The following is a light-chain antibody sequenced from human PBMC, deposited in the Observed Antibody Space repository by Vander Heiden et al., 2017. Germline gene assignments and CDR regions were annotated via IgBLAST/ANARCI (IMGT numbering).Light chain of an antibody. CDR1: QKINRY. V-gene: IGKV1-39*01. Sequence: DIQMTHSPSSLSAPVGDRVTITCRASQKINRYLNWYQQKPGKAPKLLIYAASTLQSGVPSRFSGSTSGTDFTLTITGLQAEDFATYYCQQSYSTPCTFGQGTKLEIK. CDR3: QQSYSTPCT. CDR2: AAS. J-gene: IGKJ2*02.